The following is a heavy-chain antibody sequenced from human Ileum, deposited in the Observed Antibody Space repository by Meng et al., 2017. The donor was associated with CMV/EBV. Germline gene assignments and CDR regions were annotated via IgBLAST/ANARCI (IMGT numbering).Heavy chain of an antibody. Sequence: GESLKISCAASGFTFNNYWMHWVRQAPGKGLVWVSRINGDASSTDYADSVKGRFTISRDNAKNTLYLQMNGLRAEDTAVYYCAKVGYCSSTSCYTDRYYYYGMDVWGQGTTVTVSS. CDR3: AKVGYCSSTSCYTDRYYYYGMDV. V-gene: IGHV3-74*01. D-gene: IGHD2-2*02. CDR1: GFTFNNYW. J-gene: IGHJ6*02. CDR2: INGDASST.